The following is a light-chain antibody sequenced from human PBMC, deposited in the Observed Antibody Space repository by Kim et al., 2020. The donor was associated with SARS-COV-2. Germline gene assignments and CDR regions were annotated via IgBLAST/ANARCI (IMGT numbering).Light chain of an antibody. V-gene: IGLV3-1*01. Sequence: SYELTQPPSVSVSPGQTASITCSGDKLGDKYACWYQQKPGQSPVLVIYQGSKRPSGIPERFSGSNSGNTATLTISGTQAMDEADYYCQAWDSSTAVVFGGGTQLTVL. J-gene: IGLJ2*01. CDR1: KLGDKY. CDR2: QGS. CDR3: QAWDSSTAVV.